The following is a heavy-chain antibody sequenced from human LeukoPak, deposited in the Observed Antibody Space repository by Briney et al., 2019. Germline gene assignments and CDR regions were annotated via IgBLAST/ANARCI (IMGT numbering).Heavy chain of an antibody. CDR3: ARDRSRDGYNNWFDP. V-gene: IGHV4-61*08. CDR1: GGSISSGGYS. Sequence: SQTLSLTCAVSGGSISSGGYSWRWIRQPPGKGLEWIGYIYYSGSTNYNPSLKSRVTISVDTSKNQFSLKLSSVTAADTAVYYCARDRSRDGYNNWFDPWGQGTLVTVSS. D-gene: IGHD5-24*01. CDR2: IYYSGST. J-gene: IGHJ5*02.